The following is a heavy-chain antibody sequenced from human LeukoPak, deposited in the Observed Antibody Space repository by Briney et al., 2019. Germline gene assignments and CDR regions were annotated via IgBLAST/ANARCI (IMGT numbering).Heavy chain of an antibody. CDR2: INPNSGNT. V-gene: IGHV1-8*02. CDR1: GYTFNGYY. CDR3: ARGRGTYYDYVWGSYPHLYYFDY. J-gene: IGHJ4*02. D-gene: IGHD3-16*01. Sequence: ASVKVSCKASGYTFNGYYMHWVRQAPGQGLEWMGWINPNSGNTGYAQKFQGRVTMTRNTSISTAYMELSSLRSEDTAVYYCARGRGTYYDYVWGSYPHLYYFDYWGQGTLVTVSS.